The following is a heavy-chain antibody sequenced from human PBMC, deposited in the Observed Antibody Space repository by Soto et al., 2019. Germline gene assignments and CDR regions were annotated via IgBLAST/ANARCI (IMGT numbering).Heavy chain of an antibody. CDR1: GFTFSSYW. CDR2: IKQDGSEK. Sequence: GGSLRLSCAASGFTFSSYWMSWVRQAPGKGLEWVANIKQDGSEKYYVDSGKGRFTISRDNAKNSLYLQMNSLRAEETAVYYCARVATIAYFDYWGQGTLVTVSS. J-gene: IGHJ4*02. CDR3: ARVATIAYFDY. D-gene: IGHD5-12*01. V-gene: IGHV3-7*01.